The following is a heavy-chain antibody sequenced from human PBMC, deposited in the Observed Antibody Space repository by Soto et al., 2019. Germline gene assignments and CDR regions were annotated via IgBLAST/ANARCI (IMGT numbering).Heavy chain of an antibody. CDR1: GFTFRSYW. V-gene: IGHV3-74*01. D-gene: IGHD4-17*01. CDR3: ARDHDGDLKKFDY. J-gene: IGHJ4*02. Sequence: GSLRLSCAASGFTFRSYWMHWVRQAPGKGLVWVSNINTDGSSTTYTDSVKGRFAISRDNAKNTLYLQMNSLRAEDTAVYYCARDHDGDLKKFDYWGQGTLVTVSS. CDR2: INTDGSST.